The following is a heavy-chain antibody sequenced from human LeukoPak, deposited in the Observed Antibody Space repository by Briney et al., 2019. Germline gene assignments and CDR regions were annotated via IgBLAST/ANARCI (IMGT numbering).Heavy chain of an antibody. CDR3: ARGSSFDGYCSAAACDAGYYDS. CDR2: INHRGSS. J-gene: IGHJ4*02. V-gene: IGHV4-34*01. D-gene: IGHD1-26*01. Sequence: SETLSLTCALYGESFSAYFWNWIRQAPGKPLEYIGEINHRGSSHYNPSLKTRVTLSVDTSKNQFSLKLTSVTAADTAVYFCARGSSFDGYCSAAACDAGYYDSWGQGTPVTVSS. CDR1: GESFSAYF.